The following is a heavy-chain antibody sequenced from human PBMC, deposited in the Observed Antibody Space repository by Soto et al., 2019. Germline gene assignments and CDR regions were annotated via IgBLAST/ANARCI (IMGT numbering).Heavy chain of an antibody. J-gene: IGHJ4*02. CDR2: INAGNGNT. V-gene: IGHV1-3*01. CDR3: ARVDYDFWSGYYTGFDY. CDR1: GYTFTSYA. Sequence: GASVKVSCKASGYTFTSYAMHWVRQAPGQRLEWMGWINAGNGNTKYSQKFQGRVTITRDTSASTAYMELSSLRSEDTAVYYCARVDYDFWSGYYTGFDYWGQGTLVTVSS. D-gene: IGHD3-3*01.